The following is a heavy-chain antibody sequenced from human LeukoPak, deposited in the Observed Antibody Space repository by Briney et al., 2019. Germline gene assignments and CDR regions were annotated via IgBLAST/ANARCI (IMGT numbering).Heavy chain of an antibody. D-gene: IGHD3-22*01. V-gene: IGHV4-39*01. Sequence: PGGSLRLSCAASGFTFSSYGMHWVRQPPGKGLEWIGTIYYSGSTYYNPSLKSRVTISVDTSKNQFSLKLSSVTATDTAVYYCARSVTSNGYYFPPEIIDSWGQGTLVTVSS. CDR1: GFTFSSYG. J-gene: IGHJ4*02. CDR3: ARSVTSNGYYFPPEIIDS. CDR2: IYYSGST.